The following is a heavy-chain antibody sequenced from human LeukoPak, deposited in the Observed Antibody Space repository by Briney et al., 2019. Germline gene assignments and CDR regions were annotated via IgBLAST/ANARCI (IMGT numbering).Heavy chain of an antibody. CDR2: ISYDGSNK. CDR3: ANDYGDYGFQH. Sequence: GGSRRLSCAASGFTFSSYGMHWVRQAPGKGLEWVAVISYDGSNKYYADSVKGRFTISRDNSKNTLYLQMNSLRAEDTAVYYCANDYGDYGFQHWGQGTLVTVSS. J-gene: IGHJ1*01. D-gene: IGHD4-17*01. CDR1: GFTFSSYG. V-gene: IGHV3-30*18.